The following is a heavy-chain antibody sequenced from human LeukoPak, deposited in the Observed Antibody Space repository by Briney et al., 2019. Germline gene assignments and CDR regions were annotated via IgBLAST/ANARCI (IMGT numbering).Heavy chain of an antibody. V-gene: IGHV4-39*01. CDR1: GGSISSSSYY. J-gene: IGHJ4*02. D-gene: IGHD3-10*01. Sequence: PSETLSLTCTVSGGSISSSSYYWGWIRQPPGKGLEWIGSIYYSGSTYYNPSLKSRVTISVDTSKNQFSLKLSSVTAADTAVYYCARVDNNYYGSGSYQVIRYRGQGTLVTVSS. CDR2: IYYSGST. CDR3: ARVDNNYYGSGSYQVIRY.